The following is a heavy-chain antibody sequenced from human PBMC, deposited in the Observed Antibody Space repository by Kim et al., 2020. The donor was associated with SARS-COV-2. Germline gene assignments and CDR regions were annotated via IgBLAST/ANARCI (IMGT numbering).Heavy chain of an antibody. CDR3: ARDAGGRHTAGWNSDY. J-gene: IGHJ4*02. V-gene: IGHV1-18*04. CDR2: ISPYNGNR. D-gene: IGHD2-8*02. Sequence: ASVKVSCKASGYTFSDYGISWVRQAPGQGLEWMGWISPYNGNRNYGQNLQGRVTMTTDTSTSTVYMELRSLRFDDTAIYYCARDAGGRHTAGWNSDYWGQ. CDR1: GYTFSDYG.